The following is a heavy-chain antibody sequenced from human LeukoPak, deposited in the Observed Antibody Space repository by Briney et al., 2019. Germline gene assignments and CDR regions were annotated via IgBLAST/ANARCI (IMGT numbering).Heavy chain of an antibody. CDR3: ARGGSYFVY. D-gene: IGHD1-26*01. Sequence: SETLSLTCSVWGDSISGYYGRGIGQPRGEGLECIGNIYYSATTNYDPSLRSRVNMSLDASKNHFSLRLSSVTAADTAVYYCARGGSYFVYWGQGTLVTVSS. J-gene: IGHJ4*02. V-gene: IGHV4-59*13. CDR1: GDSISGYY. CDR2: IYYSATT.